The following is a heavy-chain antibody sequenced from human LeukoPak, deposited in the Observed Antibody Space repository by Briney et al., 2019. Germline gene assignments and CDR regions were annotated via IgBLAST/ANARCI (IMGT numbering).Heavy chain of an antibody. Sequence: GGSLRLSCAACRFTFSSYSINWVRQAPGKGLEWVSSISSSSRYIYYADSVKGRFTISRDNAKNSLYLQMNSLRAEDTAVYYCARRLVAALDGMDVWGQGTTVTVSS. CDR3: ARRLVAALDGMDV. CDR1: RFTFSSYS. CDR2: ISSSSRYI. V-gene: IGHV3-21*01. D-gene: IGHD2-15*01. J-gene: IGHJ6*02.